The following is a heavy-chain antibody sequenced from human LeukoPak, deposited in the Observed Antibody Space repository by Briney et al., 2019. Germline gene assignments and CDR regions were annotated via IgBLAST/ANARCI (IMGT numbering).Heavy chain of an antibody. CDR1: GFTFSSYW. CDR3: ASDRVFYGLDV. V-gene: IGHV3-74*01. CDR2: IKSDGSET. Sequence: GGSLRLSCAAPGFTFSSYWMHWVRQAPGKGRMWVSRIKSDGSETSYADSVKGRFTISRGNARNTLYLQMNSLRPEDTAIYYCASDRVFYGLDVWGQGTTVTVSS. J-gene: IGHJ6*02.